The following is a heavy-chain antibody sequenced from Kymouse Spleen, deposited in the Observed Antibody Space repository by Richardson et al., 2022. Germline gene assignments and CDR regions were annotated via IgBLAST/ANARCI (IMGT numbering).Heavy chain of an antibody. CDR3: ARDDYTKGDAFDI. D-gene: IGHD4-11,IGHD4-11*01. CDR1: GGSISSYY. V-gene: IGHV4-59*01. Sequence: QVQLQESGPGLVKPSETLSLTCTVSGGSISSYYWSWIRQPPGKGLEWIGYIYYSGSTNYNPSLKSRVTISVDTSKNQFSLKLSSVTAADTAVYYCARDDYTKGDAFDIWGQGTMVTVSS. CDR2: IYYSGST. J-gene: IGHJ3*02.